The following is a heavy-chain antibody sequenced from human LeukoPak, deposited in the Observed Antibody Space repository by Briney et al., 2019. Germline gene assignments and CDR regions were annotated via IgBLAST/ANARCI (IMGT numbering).Heavy chain of an antibody. V-gene: IGHV3-11*01. J-gene: IGHJ4*02. CDR2: ISSSGSTI. Sequence: GGSLRLSCAASGFTFSDYYMSWIRQAPGKGLEWVSYISSSGSTIYYADSVKGRFTISRDNAENSLYLQMNSLRAEDTAVYYCARPSPRSIAAECLDYWGQGTLVTVSS. CDR3: ARPSPRSIAAECLDY. CDR1: GFTFSDYY. D-gene: IGHD6-6*01.